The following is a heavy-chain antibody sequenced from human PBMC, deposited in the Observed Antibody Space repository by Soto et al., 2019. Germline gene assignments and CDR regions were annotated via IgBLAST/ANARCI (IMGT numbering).Heavy chain of an antibody. CDR2: ISDNGVGT. D-gene: IGHD2-15*01. CDR3: AKDLGYCPGGSCSLPEY. Sequence: EVQLLESGGGLVQPGGSLRLSCAASKFTFSNFAMTWVRQAPGKGLEWVLSISDNGVGTYYADSVKGRFTISRDNSKNTLSLQMNSLRAEDTAVYYCAKDLGYCPGGSCSLPEYWGQGTLVTVSS. J-gene: IGHJ4*02. CDR1: KFTFSNFA. V-gene: IGHV3-23*01.